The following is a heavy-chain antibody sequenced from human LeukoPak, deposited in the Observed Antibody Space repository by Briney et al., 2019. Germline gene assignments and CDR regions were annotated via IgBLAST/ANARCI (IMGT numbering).Heavy chain of an antibody. CDR1: GDTFYNYP. Sequence: GASVKVSCKSSGDTFYNYPISWVRQAPGQGLEWMGHIILLFGSTHYAQNFHGRLTISADKSTSTAYMELSSLRSEDTAVYYCARGYCSGGSCYSKEYFQHWGQGTLVTVSS. CDR3: ARGYCSGGSCYSKEYFQH. V-gene: IGHV1-69*06. CDR2: IILLFGST. D-gene: IGHD2-15*01. J-gene: IGHJ1*01.